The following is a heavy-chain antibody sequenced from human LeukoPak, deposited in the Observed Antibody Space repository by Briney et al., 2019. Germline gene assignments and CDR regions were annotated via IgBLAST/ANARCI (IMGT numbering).Heavy chain of an antibody. CDR2: INHSGST. D-gene: IGHD5-12*01. V-gene: IGHV4-34*01. CDR3: ARGDDDIGAI. CDR1: GGSFSGYY. J-gene: IGHJ4*02. Sequence: SETLSLTCAVYGGSFSGYYWSWIRQPPGKGLEWIGEINHSGSTNYNPSLKSRVTISVDTSKNQFSLKLSSVTAADTAVYYCARGDDDIGAIWGQGTLVTVSS.